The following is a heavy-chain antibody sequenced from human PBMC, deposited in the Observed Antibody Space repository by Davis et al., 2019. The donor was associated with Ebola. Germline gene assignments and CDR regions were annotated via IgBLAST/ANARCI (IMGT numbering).Heavy chain of an antibody. D-gene: IGHD3-10*01. J-gene: IGHJ4*02. Sequence: AASVKVSCKASGYDFINYGINWVRQAPGQGLQWMGWISGNNEHTKYAQKFQGRVTMTRDTSTSTVYMELSSLRSEDTAVYYCTTDEWFKDWTIYWGQGTLVTASS. CDR1: GYDFINYG. V-gene: IGHV1-18*04. CDR3: TTDEWFKDWTIY. CDR2: ISGNNEHT.